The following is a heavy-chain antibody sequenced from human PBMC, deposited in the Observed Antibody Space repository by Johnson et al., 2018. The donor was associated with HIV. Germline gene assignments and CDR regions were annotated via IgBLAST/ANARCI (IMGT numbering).Heavy chain of an antibody. CDR2: IRYDGSNK. J-gene: IGHJ3*02. CDR3: AKDSEVSGYQPDAFDI. V-gene: IGHV3-30*02. Sequence: VQLVESGGGVVQPGGSLRLSCAASGFTFSSYGMHWVRQAPGKGLEWVAFIRYDGSNKYYADSMKGRFTISRDNSKNTLYLQMNSLRAEDTAVYYCAKDSEVSGYQPDAFDIWGQGTMVTVSS. D-gene: IGHD3-3*01. CDR1: GFTFSSYG.